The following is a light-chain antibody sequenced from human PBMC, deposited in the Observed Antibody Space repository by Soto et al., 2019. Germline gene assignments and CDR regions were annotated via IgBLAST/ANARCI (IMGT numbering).Light chain of an antibody. Sequence: QSALTQPPSASGSPGQSVTISCTGTSSDVGGYNYVSWYQQHTGKAPKLMIYEVTKRPSGVPDRFSGAKSGNTASLTVSGRQAEDEADYYGSSYAGRNNPYVFGTGTKGTVL. CDR3: SSYAGRNNPYV. CDR1: SSDVGGYNY. CDR2: EVT. V-gene: IGLV2-8*01. J-gene: IGLJ1*01.